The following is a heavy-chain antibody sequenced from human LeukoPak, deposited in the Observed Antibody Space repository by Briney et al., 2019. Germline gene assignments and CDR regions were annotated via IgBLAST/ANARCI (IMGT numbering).Heavy chain of an antibody. CDR3: ARDLGFMVRGVTYYYGMDV. Sequence: SETLSLTCTVSGGSISSSSYYWGWIRQPPGKGLEWIGRIYYSGSAYYNPSLKSRVTISVDTSKNQFSLKLSSVTAAGTAVYYCARDLGFMVRGVTYYYGMDVWGQGTTVTVSS. D-gene: IGHD3-10*01. CDR2: IYYSGSA. CDR1: GGSISSSSYY. V-gene: IGHV4-39*07. J-gene: IGHJ6*02.